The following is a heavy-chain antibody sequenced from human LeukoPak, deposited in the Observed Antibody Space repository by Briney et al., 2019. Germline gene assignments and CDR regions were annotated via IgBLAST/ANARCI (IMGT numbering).Heavy chain of an antibody. CDR3: ARGGSYYSFDY. D-gene: IGHD1-26*01. Sequence: PGGSLRLSCAASGFTFSTYAMSWVRQAPGKGLEWVSAISGSGVSTYYADSVKGRFTISRDNSKNTLYLQMNSLRAEDTAVYYCARGGSYYSFDYWGQGTLVTVSS. CDR1: GFTFSTYA. J-gene: IGHJ4*02. CDR2: ISGSGVST. V-gene: IGHV3-23*01.